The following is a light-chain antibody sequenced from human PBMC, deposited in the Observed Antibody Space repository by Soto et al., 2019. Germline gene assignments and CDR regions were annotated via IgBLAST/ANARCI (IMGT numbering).Light chain of an antibody. J-gene: IGKJ5*01. Sequence: DIQMNHSTSSLSASVGDRVTITCRASQSISSYLNWYQQKPWKAPKLLIYAASSLQSVVPSRFRGSASGTDFTLTISTLQPEDFATYYCQQSYSTPPIPFGQGTRLAI. CDR1: QSISSY. V-gene: IGKV1-39*01. CDR2: AAS. CDR3: QQSYSTPPIP.